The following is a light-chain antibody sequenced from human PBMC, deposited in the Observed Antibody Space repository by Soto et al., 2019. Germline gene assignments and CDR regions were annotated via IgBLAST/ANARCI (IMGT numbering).Light chain of an antibody. CDR3: QQSYSTPRT. J-gene: IGKJ4*01. CDR2: AAS. CDR1: QSISSY. V-gene: IGKV1-39*01. Sequence: DIQMTQSPSSLSASVGDRVTITCRASQSISSYLNWYQQKPGKAPKLLIYAASSLQSGVPERFRGSGSGTEFTLTISSLQPEDFATYYCQQSYSTPRTFGGGTKVEIK.